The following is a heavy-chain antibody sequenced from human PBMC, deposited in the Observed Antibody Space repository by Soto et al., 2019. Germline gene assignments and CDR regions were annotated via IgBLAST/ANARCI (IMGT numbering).Heavy chain of an antibody. CDR3: ARGVDSCSGYLF. Sequence: RSXDWSLVRHAPGNGLEWYYSINSSGDSTNYADSVKGQFTISRYNSNNNLYLQMNSLRGEDKARYYCARGVDSCSGYLFRGQ. CDR2: INSSGDST. J-gene: IGHJ1*01. D-gene: IGHD3-3*01. V-gene: IGHV3-23*01. CDR1: RSXD.